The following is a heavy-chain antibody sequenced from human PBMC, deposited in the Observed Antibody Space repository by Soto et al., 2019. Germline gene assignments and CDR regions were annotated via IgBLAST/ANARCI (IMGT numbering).Heavy chain of an antibody. V-gene: IGHV3-23*01. CDR1: GFTFSSYA. CDR2: ISGSGGST. Sequence: GGSLRLSCAASGFTFSSYAMSWVRQAPGKGLEWVSAISGSGGSTYYADSVRGRFTISRDNSKNTLYLQMNSLRAEDTAVYYCAKDRPHYYDSSGYYYDYWGQGTLVTVSS. D-gene: IGHD3-22*01. J-gene: IGHJ4*02. CDR3: AKDRPHYYDSSGYYYDY.